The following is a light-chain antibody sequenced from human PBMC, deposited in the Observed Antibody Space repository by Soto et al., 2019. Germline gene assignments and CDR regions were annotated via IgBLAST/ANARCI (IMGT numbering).Light chain of an antibody. CDR1: QSISSTY. Sequence: EIVLTQSPGTLSLSPGERATLSCRASQSISSTYLTWYHQRPGQAPRLLIYDASRRATGIPDRFSGSGSGTDFSLTISRLEPEDFAVYYCRHYDSARWTFGLGTKVEIK. CDR2: DAS. CDR3: RHYDSARWT. J-gene: IGKJ1*01. V-gene: IGKV3-20*01.